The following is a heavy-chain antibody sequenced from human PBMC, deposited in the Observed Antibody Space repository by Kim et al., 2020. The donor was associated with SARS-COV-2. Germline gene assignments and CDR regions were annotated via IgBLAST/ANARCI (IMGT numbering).Heavy chain of an antibody. Sequence: ASVKVSCKTSGYTFTASGVHWVRQAPGQTLEWLGWINAGTGNTMYSQKFQDKVTITRDTSETTAYMELNSLRFEDTAVYYCARLPGSVSTPDLDFWGQGTLVTVSS. D-gene: IGHD3-10*01. J-gene: IGHJ4*02. CDR2: INAGTGNT. CDR1: GYTFTASG. CDR3: ARLPGSVSTPDLDF. V-gene: IGHV1-3*01.